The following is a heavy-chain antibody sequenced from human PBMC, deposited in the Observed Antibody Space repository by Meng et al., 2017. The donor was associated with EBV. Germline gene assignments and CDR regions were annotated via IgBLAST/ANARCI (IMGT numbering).Heavy chain of an antibody. CDR1: GYAFTSYI. Sequence: QVRLRQSGAEVKNPGASVKVSCKASGYAFTSYILHWVRQAPGQRLEWMGWINVGVGYTKYSQKFQGRVTISSDTSATTGYMELSSLRSEDTAVYYCVRGPPVGVPGPGDYWGQGTLVTVSS. CDR3: VRGPPVGVPGPGDY. CDR2: INVGVGYT. D-gene: IGHD2-21*01. V-gene: IGHV1-3*01. J-gene: IGHJ4*02.